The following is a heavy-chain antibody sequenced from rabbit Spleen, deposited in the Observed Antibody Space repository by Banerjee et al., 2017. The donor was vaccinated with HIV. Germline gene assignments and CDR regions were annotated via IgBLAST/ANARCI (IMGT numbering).Heavy chain of an antibody. V-gene: IGHV1S45*01. D-gene: IGHD1-1*01. CDR1: GFSFSSSHY. CDR2: IETGGGGT. Sequence: QEQLVESGGGLVQPEGSLTLTCTASGFSFSSSHYMCWVRQAPGKGLEWIACIETGGGGTVYASWAKGRFTISKTSSTTVTLQMTSLTAADTATYFCARDKASTSGDYGPYYFDLWGQGTLVTVS. CDR3: ARDKASTSGDYGPYYFDL. J-gene: IGHJ4*01.